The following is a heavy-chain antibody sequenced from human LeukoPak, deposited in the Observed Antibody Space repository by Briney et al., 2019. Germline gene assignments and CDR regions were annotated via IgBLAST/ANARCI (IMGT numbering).Heavy chain of an antibody. J-gene: IGHJ4*02. V-gene: IGHV3-49*04. CDR2: IRSKTYGGTA. CDR1: GLTVSSNY. Sequence: PGGSLRLSCAASGLTVSSNYMSWVRQAPGKGLEWVGFIRSKTYGGTADYAASVEGRFTISRDDSNNIAYLQMNSLKTEDTALYYCTRGLEGFTAYDDFWGQGTLVTVSS. CDR3: TRGLEGFTAYDDF. D-gene: IGHD5-12*01.